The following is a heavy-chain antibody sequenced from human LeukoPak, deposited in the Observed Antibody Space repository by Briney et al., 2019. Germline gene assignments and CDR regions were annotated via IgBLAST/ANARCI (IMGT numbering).Heavy chain of an antibody. Sequence: GGSLRLPCADSGFTFHKAWMPWVRQAPGKGLEWVGRVKSKTDGGTIDYAAPVKGGFTISRDDSKNTLHLQMSSLETDDTAVHYCTTGLFGSGFDVPWRRKPLVTVSS. D-gene: IGHD5-12*01. V-gene: IGHV3-15*01. CDR2: VKSKTDGGTI. J-gene: IGHJ5*02. CDR3: TTGLFGSGFDVP. CDR1: GFTFHKAW.